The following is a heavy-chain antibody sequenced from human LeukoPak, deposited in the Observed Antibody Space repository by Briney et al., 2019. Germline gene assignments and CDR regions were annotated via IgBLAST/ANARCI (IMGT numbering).Heavy chain of an antibody. CDR2: ISAYNGNT. CDR3: ARSSSRNKYNWFDP. D-gene: IGHD2-2*01. V-gene: IGHV1-18*01. Sequence: ASVKVSCKASGYTFTTYGISWVRQAPGQGLEWMGWISAYNGNTKYAQRLQGRVTMTTDTSTSTAYVELRSLRSDDTAVYYCARSSSRNKYNWFDPWGQGTLVTVSS. CDR1: GYTFTTYG. J-gene: IGHJ5*02.